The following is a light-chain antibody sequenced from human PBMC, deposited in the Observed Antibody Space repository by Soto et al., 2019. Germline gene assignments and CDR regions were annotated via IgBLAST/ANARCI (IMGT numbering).Light chain of an antibody. CDR2: DAS. V-gene: IGKV1-5*01. Sequence: DIQMTQSPSTLSASVGDRVTITCRASQSISTWLAWYQQQPGKAPKLLIYDASRLKSGVPSRFSGSGSGKEFTVAISSLQPDDFGIYYFQHYNSLSTLGQGTKVDIK. CDR3: QHYNSLST. CDR1: QSISTW. J-gene: IGKJ1*01.